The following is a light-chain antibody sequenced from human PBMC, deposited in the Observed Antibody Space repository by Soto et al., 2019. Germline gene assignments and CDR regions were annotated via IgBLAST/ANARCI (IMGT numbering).Light chain of an antibody. CDR1: QSVSSSY. CDR2: GAS. J-gene: IGKJ2*01. Sequence: EIVLTQSPGTLSLSPGERATLSCRASQSVSSSYLAWYQQKPGQAPRLLIYGASSRPTGIPDRFSVSGSGTFFTLTIRRREPQDLAVYYCPQYNNRPPHTFGQATQLEIK. CDR3: PQYNNRPPHT. V-gene: IGKV3-20*01.